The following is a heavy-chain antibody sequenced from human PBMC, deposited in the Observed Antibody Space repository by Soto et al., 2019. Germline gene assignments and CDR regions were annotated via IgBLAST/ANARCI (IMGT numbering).Heavy chain of an antibody. CDR1: GFTFGDYA. D-gene: IGHD3-10*01. V-gene: IGHV3-49*04. CDR2: IRSKAYGGTT. CDR3: NRDRSMETSSGDTGTDG. J-gene: IGHJ6*02. Sequence: GASLRLSCTASGFTFGDYAMSWVRQAPGKGLEWVGFIRSKAYGGTTEYAASVKGRFTISRDDSKSIAYLQMNSLKTEDTAVYYCNRDRSMETSSGDTGTDGWGQGTTVPV.